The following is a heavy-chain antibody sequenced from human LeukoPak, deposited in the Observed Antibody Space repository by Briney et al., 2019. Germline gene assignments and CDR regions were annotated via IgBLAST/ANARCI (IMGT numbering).Heavy chain of an antibody. CDR3: AITPELSGVNDAFDI. CDR2: IYYSGST. V-gene: IGHV4-39*01. CDR1: GGSISSSSYY. Sequence: KPSETLSLTCTVSGGSISSSSYYGGWIRQPPGKGLEWIGSIYYSGSTYYNPSLKSRVTISVDTSKNQFSLKLSSVTAADTAVYYCAITPELSGVNDAFDIWGQGTMVTVSS. J-gene: IGHJ3*02. D-gene: IGHD1-26*01.